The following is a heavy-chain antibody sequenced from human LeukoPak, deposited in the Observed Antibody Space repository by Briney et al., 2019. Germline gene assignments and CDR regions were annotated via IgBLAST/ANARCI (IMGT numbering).Heavy chain of an antibody. CDR2: IWHDGKNK. D-gene: IGHD2-15*01. V-gene: IGHV3-33*01. CDR3: ARDRGSDDPIDY. J-gene: IGHJ4*02. CDR1: GXPLRSYG. Sequence: GRSLRLSCAASGXPLRSYGMHWVRQAPGKGLEWVAVIWHDGKNKYYADSVKGRFTVSRDNSKNTLYLQMGSLRVEDTAVYFCARDRGSDDPIDYWGQGTLVTVSS.